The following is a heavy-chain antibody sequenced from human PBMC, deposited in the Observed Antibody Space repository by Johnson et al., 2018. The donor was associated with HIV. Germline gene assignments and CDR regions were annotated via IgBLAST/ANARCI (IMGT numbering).Heavy chain of an antibody. CDR2: ISSSGGTI. CDR1: GFTFSDYY. CDR3: AFIEYSSLDAFDI. V-gene: IGHV3-11*01. Sequence: QMQLVESGGGLVQRGGSLRLSCIASGFTFSDYYMSWIRQTPGKGLEWVSYISSSGGTIYYADSVKGRFSISRDNAKNSLYLQMNSLRAEDTAVYFCAFIEYSSLDAFDIWGQGTMVTVPS. D-gene: IGHD6-6*01. J-gene: IGHJ3*02.